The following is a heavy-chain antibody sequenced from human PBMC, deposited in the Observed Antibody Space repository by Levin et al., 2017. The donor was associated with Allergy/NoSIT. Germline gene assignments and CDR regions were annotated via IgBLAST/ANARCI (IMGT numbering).Heavy chain of an antibody. CDR3: ARVSELWLRYGMDV. Sequence: GGSLRLSCAASGFTFSSYSMNWVRQAPGKGLEWVSYISSSSSTIYYADSVKGRFTISRDNAKNSLYLQMNSLRDEDTAVYYCARVSELWLRYGMDVWGQGTTVTVSS. CDR1: GFTFSSYS. CDR2: ISSSSSTI. D-gene: IGHD5-18*01. J-gene: IGHJ6*02. V-gene: IGHV3-48*02.